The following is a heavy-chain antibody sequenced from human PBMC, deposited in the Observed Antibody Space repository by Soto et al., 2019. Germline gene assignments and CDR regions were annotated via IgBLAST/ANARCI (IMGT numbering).Heavy chain of an antibody. V-gene: IGHV1-18*01. J-gene: IGHJ4*02. CDR1: GYTFTSYG. D-gene: IGHD5-12*01. CDR2: ISAYNGNT. CDR3: ARWGRVGTISRFPQTDDY. Sequence: ASVKVSCKASGYTFTSYGISWVRQAPGQGLEWMGWISAYNGNTNYAQKLQGRVTMTTDTSTSTAYMELRSLRSDDTAVYYCARWGRVGTISRFPQTDDYWGQGTLVTVSS.